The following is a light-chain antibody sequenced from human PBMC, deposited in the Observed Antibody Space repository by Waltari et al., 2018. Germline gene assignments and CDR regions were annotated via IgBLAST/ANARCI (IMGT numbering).Light chain of an antibody. CDR3: SSNAGINNFV. CDR1: SSDVGSSDY. V-gene: IGLV2-8*01. J-gene: IGLJ2*01. CDR2: HVT. Sequence: QSALTQPPSASGSPGQTVTISCAGTSSDVGSSDYVPWYQKHPGQAPKLLIYHVTKPPSGVPDRFSGSKSGNTASLTVSGLQAEDEADYYCSSNAGINNFVFGGGTKLTVL.